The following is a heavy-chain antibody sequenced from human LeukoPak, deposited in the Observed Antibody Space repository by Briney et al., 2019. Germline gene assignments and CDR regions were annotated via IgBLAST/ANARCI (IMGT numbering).Heavy chain of an antibody. V-gene: IGHV4-4*09. CDR3: AGRGHRYSRD. J-gene: IGHJ1*01. CDR1: GDSVTSGY. CDR2: IYDSGIT. D-gene: IGHD2-15*01. Sequence: KPSETLSLTCTVSGDSVTSGYWSWIRQPPGKGLEWIGYIYDSGITDYNPSLKSRLTISVDTSNNQFSLNLSSVTAADTAVYYCAGRGHRYSRDWGQGILVTVTS.